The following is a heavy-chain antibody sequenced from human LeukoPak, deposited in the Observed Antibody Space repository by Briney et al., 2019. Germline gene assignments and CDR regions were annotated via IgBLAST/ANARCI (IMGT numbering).Heavy chain of an antibody. CDR2: ISYDGSNK. CDR1: GSTFSSYG. J-gene: IGHJ2*01. D-gene: IGHD6-19*01. CDR3: AKDLGGGSGCYDL. V-gene: IGHV3-30*18. Sequence: PGRSLRLSCAASGSTFSSYGMHWVRQAPGKGLEWVAIISYDGSNKYYADSVQGRFTISRDNSKNTLYLQMNSLRAEDTAVYYCAKDLGGGSGCYDLWGRGTLVTVSS.